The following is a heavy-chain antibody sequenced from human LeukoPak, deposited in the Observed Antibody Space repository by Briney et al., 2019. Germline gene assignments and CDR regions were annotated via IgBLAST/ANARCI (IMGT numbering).Heavy chain of an antibody. CDR3: ARGRRDGYRLYYMDV. D-gene: IGHD5-24*01. Sequence: SETLSLTCTVSGGSISSNSYYWGWIRQPPGKGLEWIGSIYYSGSTYYNPSLKSRVTISVDTSKNQFSLKLSSVTAADTALYYCARGRRDGYRLYYMDVWGKGTTVTISS. CDR1: GGSISSNSYY. CDR2: IYYSGST. V-gene: IGHV4-39*01. J-gene: IGHJ6*03.